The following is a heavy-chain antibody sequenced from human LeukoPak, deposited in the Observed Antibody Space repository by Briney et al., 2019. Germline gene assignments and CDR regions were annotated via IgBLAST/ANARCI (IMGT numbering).Heavy chain of an antibody. J-gene: IGHJ4*02. Sequence: GGSLRLSCVASGFTFSYNGMHWVRQAPGKGLEWVAFIRYDGSNKYYADSVKDRFTISRDNSKNTLYLQMNSLRSEDTAVYYCARFKGYYYDSSGYCLDYWGQGTLVTVSS. D-gene: IGHD3-22*01. CDR3: ARFKGYYYDSSGYCLDY. V-gene: IGHV3-30*02. CDR2: IRYDGSNK. CDR1: GFTFSYNG.